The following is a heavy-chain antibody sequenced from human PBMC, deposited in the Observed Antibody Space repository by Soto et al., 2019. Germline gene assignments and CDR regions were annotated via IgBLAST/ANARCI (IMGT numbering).Heavy chain of an antibody. D-gene: IGHD3-10*01. Sequence: QVTLKESGPVLVKPTETLTLTCTVSGFSLSNARMGVSWIRQPPGKALEWLAHIFSNDEKSYSTSLKSRLTTSKDTPKXPVXLXTTNMDPVDTATYYCARIQSGGVLLWFGEPSYYFDYWGQGTLVTVSS. J-gene: IGHJ4*02. CDR1: GFSLSNARMG. CDR2: IFSNDEK. V-gene: IGHV2-26*01. CDR3: ARIQSGGVLLWFGEPSYYFDY.